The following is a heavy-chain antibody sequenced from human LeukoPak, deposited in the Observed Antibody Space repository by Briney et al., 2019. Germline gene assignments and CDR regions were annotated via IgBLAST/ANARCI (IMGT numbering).Heavy chain of an antibody. D-gene: IGHD6-13*01. CDR1: GFTFSSYS. CDR3: ARVKAGAFDY. J-gene: IGHJ4*02. V-gene: IGHV3-21*01. Sequence: GGSLRLSCAASGFTFSSYSMNWVRQAPGKGLEWVSSISSSSSYIYYADSVKGRFTISRGNAKNSLYLQMNSLRAEDTAVYYCARVKAGAFDYWGQGTLVTVSS. CDR2: ISSSSSYI.